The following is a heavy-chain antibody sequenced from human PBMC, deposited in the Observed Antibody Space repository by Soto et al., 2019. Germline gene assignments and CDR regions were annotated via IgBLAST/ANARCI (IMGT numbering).Heavy chain of an antibody. Sequence: ASVKVSCKASGYTFTSYGISWVRQAPGQGLEWMRWISAYNGNTNYAQKLQGRVTMTTDTSTSTAYMELRSLRSDDTAVYYCARDGYYYDSSGYSSGAFDIWGQGTMVTVSS. V-gene: IGHV1-18*01. CDR2: ISAYNGNT. CDR1: GYTFTSYG. D-gene: IGHD3-22*01. J-gene: IGHJ3*02. CDR3: ARDGYYYDSSGYSSGAFDI.